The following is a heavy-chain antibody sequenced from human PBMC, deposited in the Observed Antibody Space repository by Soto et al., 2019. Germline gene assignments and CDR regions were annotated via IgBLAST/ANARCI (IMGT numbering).Heavy chain of an antibody. J-gene: IGHJ4*02. CDR3: AGSSSIVVPGVIMGFDS. CDR1: GYSFTNYG. V-gene: IGHV1-46*01. D-gene: IGHD2-2*01. Sequence: GASVKVSCKASGYSFTNYGLSWVRQAPGQGLEWMGIINPTAGRTTYAQEFQGRVTMTRDTSTSTVYMELSSLRSEDAAVYYCAGSSSIVVPGVIMGFDSWGQGTLVTVSS. CDR2: INPTAGRT.